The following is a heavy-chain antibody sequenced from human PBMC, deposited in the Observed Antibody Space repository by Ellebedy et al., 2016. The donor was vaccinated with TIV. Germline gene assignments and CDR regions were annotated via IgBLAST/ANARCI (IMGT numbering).Heavy chain of an antibody. J-gene: IGHJ4*02. CDR3: AKRPLTMIVLAEYFFDY. CDR1: GFPLRNYA. D-gene: IGHD3-22*01. CDR2: ISGSGDSI. V-gene: IGHV3-23*01. Sequence: GESLKISCAASGFPLRNYAMSWVRQAPGKGLEWVSTISGSGDSIYYADSVKGRFPISRDNSKNTLFLQMDSLRAEDTAVYYCAKRPLTMIVLAEYFFDYWGQGTLVTVSS.